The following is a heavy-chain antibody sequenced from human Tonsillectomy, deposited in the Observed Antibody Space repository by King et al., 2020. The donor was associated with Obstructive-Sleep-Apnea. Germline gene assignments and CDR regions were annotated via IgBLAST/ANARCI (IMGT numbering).Heavy chain of an antibody. CDR1: GGSISSSNW. J-gene: IGHJ5*01. CDR2: IYHSGST. D-gene: IGHD2-2*01. CDR3: ARDRQCSSISCYGNWFDS. Sequence: VQLQESGPGLVKPSGTLSLTCAVSGGSISSSNWWSWVRQPPGKGLEWIGEIYHSGSTNYNPSLKSRVTRSVDKSKNQFSRKLNSVTAADTAVYYCARDRQCSSISCYGNWFDSWGQGTLVTVSS. V-gene: IGHV4-4*02.